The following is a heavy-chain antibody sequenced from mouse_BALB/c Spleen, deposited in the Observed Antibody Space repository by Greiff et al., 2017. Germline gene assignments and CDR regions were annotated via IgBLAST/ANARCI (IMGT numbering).Heavy chain of an antibody. CDR3: AREAYAMDY. Sequence: EVKLVESGGGLVQHGGSLKLSCAASGFTFSSYTMSWVRQTPEKRLEWVAYISNGGGSTYYPDTVKGRFTISRDNAKNTLYLQMSSLKSEDTAMYYCAREAYAMDYWGQGTSVTVSS. CDR2: ISNGGGST. V-gene: IGHV5-12-2*01. J-gene: IGHJ4*01. CDR1: GFTFSSYT.